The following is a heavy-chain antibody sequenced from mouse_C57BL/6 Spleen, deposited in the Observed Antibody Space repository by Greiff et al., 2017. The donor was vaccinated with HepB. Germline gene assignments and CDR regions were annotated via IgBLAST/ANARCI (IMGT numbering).Heavy chain of an antibody. CDR1: GYTFTDYE. V-gene: IGHV1-15*01. J-gene: IGHJ3*01. D-gene: IGHD4-1*01. CDR2: IDPETGGT. Sequence: VQLKQSGAELVRPGASVTLSCKASGYTFTDYEMHWVKQTPVHGLEWIGAIDPETGGTAYNQKFKGKAILTADKSSSTAYMELRSLTSEDSAVYYCTTGTGFAYWGQGTLVTVSA. CDR3: TTGTGFAY.